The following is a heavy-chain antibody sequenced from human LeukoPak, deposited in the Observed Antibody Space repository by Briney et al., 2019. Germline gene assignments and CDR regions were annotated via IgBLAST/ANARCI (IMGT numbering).Heavy chain of an antibody. J-gene: IGHJ4*02. CDR1: GFTFNNAW. Sequence: GGSLRLSCAASGFTFNNAWMSWVRQAPGKGLEWIGRIKDKAYGGTTDYAAPVKGRFTISRDDSINTLYLQMSSLKTEDTAVYYCATDPPSYWGQGTLVTVSS. V-gene: IGHV3-15*01. CDR3: ATDPPSY. CDR2: IKDKAYGGTT.